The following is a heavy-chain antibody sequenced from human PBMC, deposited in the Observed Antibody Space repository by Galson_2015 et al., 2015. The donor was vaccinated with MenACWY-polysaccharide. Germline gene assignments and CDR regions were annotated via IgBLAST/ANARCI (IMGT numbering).Heavy chain of an antibody. D-gene: IGHD6-19*01. CDR3: TKYDSSGWCAIDY. CDR1: GYSFPNYW. V-gene: IGHV5-51*01. J-gene: IGHJ4*02. CDR2: TYPGDSDT. Sequence: QSGAEVKKPGESLKISCKGSGYSFPNYWIGWVRQMPGKGLEWMGITYPGDSDTRYSPSFQGQVTISADRSISTAYLQWSSLKASDTAMYYCTKYDSSGWCAIDYWGQGTLVTVSS.